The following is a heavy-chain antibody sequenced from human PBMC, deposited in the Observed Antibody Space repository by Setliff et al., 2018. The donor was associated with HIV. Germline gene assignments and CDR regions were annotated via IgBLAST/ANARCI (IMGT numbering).Heavy chain of an antibody. V-gene: IGHV4-34*01. CDR2: ISPSETT. Sequence: SETLSLTCVVSGRAFNDYFWNWIRQSPGKGLEWVGEISPSETTNYNPSLKSRVTISMDSSNNRFSLKLKSVTAADTAVYYCARRGTHGAFDIWGQGTMVTVSS. J-gene: IGHJ3*02. CDR1: GRAFNDYF. CDR3: ARRGTHGAFDI. D-gene: IGHD3-10*01.